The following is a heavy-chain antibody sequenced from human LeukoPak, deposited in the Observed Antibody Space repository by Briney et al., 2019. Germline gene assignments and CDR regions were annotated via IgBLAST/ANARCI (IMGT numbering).Heavy chain of an antibody. J-gene: IGHJ6*03. D-gene: IGHD1-14*01. CDR3: ARAGERGQTTGYYYYYYMNV. V-gene: IGHV3-11*01. CDR1: GFTFSDYY. Sequence: GGSLRLSCAASGFTFSDYYMSWIRQAPGKGLEWVSYISSSGSTIYYADSVKGRFTISRDNAKNSLYLQMNSLRAEDTAVYYCARAGERGQTTGYYYYYYMNVWGKGTTVTVSS. CDR2: ISSSGSTI.